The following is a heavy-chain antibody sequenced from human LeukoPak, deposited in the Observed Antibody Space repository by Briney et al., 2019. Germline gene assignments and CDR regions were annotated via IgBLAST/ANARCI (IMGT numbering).Heavy chain of an antibody. CDR3: ASTTGTTTFNWFDP. D-gene: IGHD1-1*01. CDR1: GGTFSSYA. J-gene: IGHJ5*02. V-gene: IGHV1-69*05. CDR2: IIPIFGTA. Sequence: GASVKVSCXASGGTFSSYAISWVRLAPGQGLEWMGRIIPIFGTANYAQKFQGRVTITTDESTSTAYMELSSLRSEDTAVYYCASTTGTTTFNWFDPWGQGTLVTVSS.